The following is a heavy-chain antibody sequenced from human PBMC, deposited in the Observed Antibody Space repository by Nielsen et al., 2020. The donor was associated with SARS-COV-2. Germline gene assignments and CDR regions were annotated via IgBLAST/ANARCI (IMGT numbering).Heavy chain of an antibody. CDR1: GGSISSSSYY. J-gene: IGHJ4*02. D-gene: IGHD5-18*01. CDR3: ARLYSYGYMWVDY. CDR2: IYYSGST. V-gene: IGHV4-39*01. Sequence: SETLSLTCTVPGGSISSSSYYWGWIRQPPGKGLEWIGSIYYSGSTYYNPSLKSRVTISVDTSKNQFSLKLSSVTAADTAVYYCARLYSYGYMWVDYWGQGTLVTVSS.